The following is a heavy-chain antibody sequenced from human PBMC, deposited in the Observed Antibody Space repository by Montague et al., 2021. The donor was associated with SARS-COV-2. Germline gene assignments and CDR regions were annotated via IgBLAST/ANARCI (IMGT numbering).Heavy chain of an antibody. CDR2: ASSDGREK. J-gene: IGHJ4*02. V-gene: IGHV3-33*01. Sequence: SLRLSCATSGFAFRGYGLHWVRQAPGEGLEWVAIASSDGREKYYADFVKGRFTVSRDDSESTLHLQLTSLRAEDTAVYYCARGMNRYGFDYWGQGTLVTVSS. D-gene: IGHD3-16*02. CDR1: GFAFRGYG. CDR3: ARGMNRYGFDY.